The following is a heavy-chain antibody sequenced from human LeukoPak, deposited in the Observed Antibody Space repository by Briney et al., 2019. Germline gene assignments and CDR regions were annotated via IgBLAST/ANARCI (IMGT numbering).Heavy chain of an antibody. V-gene: IGHV3-53*01. CDR1: GFTFNIYG. CDR3: AKDERREGYYYDSSGYLRD. D-gene: IGHD3-22*01. Sequence: GGSLRLSCVVSGFTFNIYGIHWVHQAPGKGLEWVSVIYSGGSTYYADSVKGRFTISRDNSKNTLYLQMNSLRAEDTAVYYCAKDERREGYYYDSSGYLRDWGQGTLVTVSS. J-gene: IGHJ4*02. CDR2: IYSGGST.